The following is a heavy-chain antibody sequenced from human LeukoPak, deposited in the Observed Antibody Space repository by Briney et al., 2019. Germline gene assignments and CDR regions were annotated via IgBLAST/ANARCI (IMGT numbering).Heavy chain of an antibody. CDR2: IHISGST. V-gene: IGHV4-4*07. D-gene: IGHD4-11*01. CDR3: ARERSTTVNMYHFDS. CDR1: GASINNYY. Sequence: SETLSLTCTVSGASINNYYWNWIRQPAGKGLEWIGRIHISGSTNYNPSLKSRVTMSLDTSTNQFSPKLSSVTAADTAVYYCARERSTTVNMYHFDSWGQGTLVTVSS. J-gene: IGHJ4*02.